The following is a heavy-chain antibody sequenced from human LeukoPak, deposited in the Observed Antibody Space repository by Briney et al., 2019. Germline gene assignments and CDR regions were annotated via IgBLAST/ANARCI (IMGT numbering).Heavy chain of an antibody. D-gene: IGHD6-19*01. Sequence: SETLSLTCTVSGGSISSYYWSWIRQPPGKGLEWIGYIYYIGSTNYNPSLDSRVRISIDRSKNQFSLKLSSVTAADTAVYYCARQKDSGWAYYFDYWGQGALVTVSS. CDR3: ARQKDSGWAYYFDY. J-gene: IGHJ4*02. CDR1: GGSISSYY. V-gene: IGHV4-59*08. CDR2: IYYIGST.